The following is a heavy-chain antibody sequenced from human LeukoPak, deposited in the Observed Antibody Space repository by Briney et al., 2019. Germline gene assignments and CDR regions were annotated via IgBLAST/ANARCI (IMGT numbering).Heavy chain of an antibody. Sequence: GESLQISFNGSGYSFTSYWIGWVRPMPGKGLGWMGIIYPGDSDTRYSPSFQGQVTISADKSISTAYLQWSSLKASDTAMYYCARRCGSSCPLDYWGQGTLVTVSS. V-gene: IGHV5-51*01. CDR1: GYSFTSYW. CDR3: ARRCGSSCPLDY. J-gene: IGHJ4*02. CDR2: IYPGDSDT. D-gene: IGHD6-13*01.